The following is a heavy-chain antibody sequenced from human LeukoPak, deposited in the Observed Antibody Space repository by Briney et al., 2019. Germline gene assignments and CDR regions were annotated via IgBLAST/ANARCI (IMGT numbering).Heavy chain of an antibody. CDR1: GSTFSSYP. CDR3: AKGFGITFGGVIVTPFDY. J-gene: IGHJ4*02. Sequence: GGPLSLPCAASGSTFSSYPLTWVRQAPGKGLEWVPAISGRGGSTYYADSVEGLFTISRDNSKNTLYLQMNSLRAEDTAVYYCAKGFGITFGGVIVTPFDYWGQGTLVTVSS. CDR2: ISGRGGST. D-gene: IGHD3-16*02. V-gene: IGHV3-23*01.